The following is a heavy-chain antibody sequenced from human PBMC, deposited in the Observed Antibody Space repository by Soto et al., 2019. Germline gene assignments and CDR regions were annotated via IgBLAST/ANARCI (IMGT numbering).Heavy chain of an antibody. CDR1: GLTFSSYA. J-gene: IGHJ4*02. D-gene: IGHD6-13*01. CDR3: AKDYSGYSSSWCDY. Sequence: PGGSLRLSCAASGLTFSSYAMSWVRQSPGKGLEWVSAISGSGGSTYYADSVKGRFTISRDNSKNTLYLQMNSLRAEDTAVYYCAKDYSGYSSSWCDYWGQGTLVTVSS. V-gene: IGHV3-23*01. CDR2: ISGSGGST.